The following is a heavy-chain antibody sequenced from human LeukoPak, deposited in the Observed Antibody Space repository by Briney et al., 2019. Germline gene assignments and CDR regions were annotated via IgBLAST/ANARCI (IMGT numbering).Heavy chain of an antibody. Sequence: PSETLSLTCTVSGYSISNADYWGWIRQPPGKGLEWIGSMYHGGSTHYSPSVKSRVTISIDTSKNQFSLNLRSVTAADTAVYYCARVSVTDYGGITNWGQGTLVTVSS. CDR1: GYSISNADY. V-gene: IGHV4-38-2*02. D-gene: IGHD4-17*01. CDR2: MYHGGST. CDR3: ARVSVTDYGGITN. J-gene: IGHJ4*02.